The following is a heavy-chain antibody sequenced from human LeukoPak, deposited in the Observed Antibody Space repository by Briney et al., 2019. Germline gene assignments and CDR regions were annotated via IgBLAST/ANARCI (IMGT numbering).Heavy chain of an antibody. CDR1: GGTFNNYG. V-gene: IGHV1-69*01. Sequence: SVTVSCKGSGGTFNNYGLNWVRQAPGQGLEWMGGIIPVYCTANYAQKFRDRVTITSDESTSTTYMELSSLRSEDTAVYYCARSGGLGASNADAFDIWGQGTTVTVSS. D-gene: IGHD1-26*01. J-gene: IGHJ3*02. CDR2: IIPVYCTA. CDR3: ARSGGLGASNADAFDI.